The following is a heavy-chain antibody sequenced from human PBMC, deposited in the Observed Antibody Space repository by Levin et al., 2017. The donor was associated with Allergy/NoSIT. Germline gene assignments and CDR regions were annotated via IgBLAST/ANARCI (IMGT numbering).Heavy chain of an antibody. V-gene: IGHV3-30*04. J-gene: IGHJ4*02. CDR1: GFTFSNYP. Sequence: TGGSLRLSCAASGFTFSNYPMHWVRQAPGKGLEWVAVISYDGRDKYYADSVKGRFTISRDNSKNTLYVQMNSLRPEDTALYYCARDYHDSSGYGQHFDQWGQGTLVTVSS. D-gene: IGHD3-22*01. CDR2: ISYDGRDK. CDR3: ARDYHDSSGYGQHFDQ.